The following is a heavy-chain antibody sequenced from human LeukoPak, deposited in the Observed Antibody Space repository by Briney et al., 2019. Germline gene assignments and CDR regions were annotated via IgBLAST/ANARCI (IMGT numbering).Heavy chain of an antibody. CDR2: INHSGST. Sequence: PSETLSLTCAVYGGSFSGYYWSWIRQPPGKGLEWIGEINHSGSTNYNPSFKSRVTISVDTPKNQFSLKLSSVTAADTAVYYCARGGRSPRYWGQGTLVTVSS. CDR3: ARGGRSPRY. V-gene: IGHV4-34*01. D-gene: IGHD1-26*01. J-gene: IGHJ4*02. CDR1: GGSFSGYY.